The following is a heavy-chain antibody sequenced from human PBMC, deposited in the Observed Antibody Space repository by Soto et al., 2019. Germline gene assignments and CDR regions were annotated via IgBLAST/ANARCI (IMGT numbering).Heavy chain of an antibody. V-gene: IGHV4-31*03. Sequence: SETLSLTCTVSGGSISSGGYYWSWIRQHPGKGLEWIGYIYYSGSTHYNPSLKSRVTISVDTSKNQFSLKLSSVTAADTAVYYCARAGGMLGSSYYYDSSGPEQYAFDIWGQGTMVTVSS. J-gene: IGHJ3*02. CDR1: GGSISSGGYY. CDR3: ARAGGMLGSSYYYDSSGPEQYAFDI. D-gene: IGHD3-22*01. CDR2: IYYSGST.